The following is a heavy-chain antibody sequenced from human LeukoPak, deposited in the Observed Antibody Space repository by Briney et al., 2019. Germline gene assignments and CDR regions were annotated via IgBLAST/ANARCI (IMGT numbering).Heavy chain of an antibody. V-gene: IGHV4-4*02. CDR1: GGSISSSNW. Sequence: SETLSLTCAVSGGSISSSNWWSWVRQPPGKGLEWIGEIYHSGSTNYNPSLKSRVTISVDTSKNQFSLRLSSVTAADTAVYYCARDHYHKVHSVMVTAPDYWGQGTLVIVSS. J-gene: IGHJ4*02. D-gene: IGHD2-21*02. CDR3: ARDHYHKVHSVMVTAPDY. CDR2: IYHSGST.